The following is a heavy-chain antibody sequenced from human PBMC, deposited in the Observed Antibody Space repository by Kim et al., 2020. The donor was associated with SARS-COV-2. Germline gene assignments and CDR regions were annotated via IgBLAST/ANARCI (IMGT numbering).Heavy chain of an antibody. CDR3: ARDRITLIRGVIRGSHNGLDV. D-gene: IGHD3-10*01. CDR1: GFSFSSYN. V-gene: IGHV3-21*01. CDR2: ISTTSSYI. J-gene: IGHJ6*02. Sequence: GGSLRLSCVASGFSFSSYNMNWVRQAPGKGLEWVSSISTTSSYIYYADSLKGRFTISRDNAKNSLYLQMNSLRAEDTAVYYCARDRITLIRGVIRGSHNGLDVWGQGTTVTVSS.